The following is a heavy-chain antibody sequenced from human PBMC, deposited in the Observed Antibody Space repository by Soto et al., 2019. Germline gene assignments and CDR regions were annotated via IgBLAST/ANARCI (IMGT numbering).Heavy chain of an antibody. Sequence: QVQLQESGPGLVQPSGTLSLTCAVSGDSITGDNWWSWVRQPPGKGLKWIREIHHSGATNYNPSLKSRVTISVDKSSNQCSLKLNSVTAADTAMFYCATQGFYRMGVWGRGTTVTVSS. CDR1: GDSITGDNW. CDR2: IHHSGAT. CDR3: ATQGFYRMGV. J-gene: IGHJ6*02. V-gene: IGHV4-4*02.